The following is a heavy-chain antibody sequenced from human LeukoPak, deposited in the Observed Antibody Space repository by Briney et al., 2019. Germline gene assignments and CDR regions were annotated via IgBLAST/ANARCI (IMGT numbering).Heavy chain of an antibody. J-gene: IGHJ4*02. CDR1: GGTFSSYA. D-gene: IGHD4-17*01. CDR2: IIPIFGTA. CDR3: ARLEITTVTTSDY. V-gene: IGHV1-69*01. Sequence: SVKVSCKASGGTFSSYAISWVRQAPGQGLEWMGGIIPIFGTANCAQKFQGRVTITADESTSTAYMELSSLRSEDTAVYYCARLEITTVTTSDYWGQGTLVTVSS.